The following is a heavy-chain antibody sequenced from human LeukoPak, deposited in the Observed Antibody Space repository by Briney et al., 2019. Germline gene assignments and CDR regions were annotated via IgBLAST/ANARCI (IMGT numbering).Heavy chain of an antibody. J-gene: IGHJ4*02. V-gene: IGHV1-18*01. CDR3: SIAPNYYDSSGYKIDY. CDR2: VSAYNGNT. Sequence: GAAVTVSCKDSGYIFPSYWSSRVRQAPGLRREWGGGVSAYNGNTDEVQKLRRRVTMTTDTSTSPAYIELRSLRADDEGGYYASIAPNYYDSSGYKIDYWGQGTLVTVSS. CDR1: GYIFPSYW. D-gene: IGHD3-22*01.